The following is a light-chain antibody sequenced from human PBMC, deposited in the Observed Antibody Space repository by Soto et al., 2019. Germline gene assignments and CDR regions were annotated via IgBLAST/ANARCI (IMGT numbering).Light chain of an antibody. CDR1: QTVRNNY. CDR3: QQFASYPLT. J-gene: IGKJ4*01. CDR2: DAS. Sequence: SVLTQSPATLSLSPGKRATLSCRASQTVRNNYLAWYQQKPGQAPTLLIYDASNRATGIPDRFSGGGSGTDFTLTISRLEPEDFAVYYCQQFASYPLTFGGGTKVDIK. V-gene: IGKV3-20*01.